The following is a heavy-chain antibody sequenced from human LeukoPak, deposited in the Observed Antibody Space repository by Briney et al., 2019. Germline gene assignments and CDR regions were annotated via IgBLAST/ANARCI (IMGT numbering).Heavy chain of an antibody. CDR2: ISYSGDT. CDR3: ARGSGWYPH. D-gene: IGHD6-19*01. CDR1: GGSVGSNN. J-gene: IGHJ1*01. V-gene: IGHV4-59*02. Sequence: TTSETLSLTCRVSGGSVGSNNWSWVRQPPGKGLEWIGYISYSGDTKYNPSLKSRLSMSVDTSKNQCSLMLTSVTAADTAVYYCARGSGWYPHWGQGTLVTVSS.